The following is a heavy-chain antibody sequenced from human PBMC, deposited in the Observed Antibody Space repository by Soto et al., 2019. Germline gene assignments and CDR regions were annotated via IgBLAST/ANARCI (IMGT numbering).Heavy chain of an antibody. CDR1: GYTFTSYG. CDR2: ISAYNGNT. D-gene: IGHD6-13*01. J-gene: IGHJ4*02. V-gene: IGHV1-18*01. CDR3: ARLQQLVRFGDIDY. Sequence: ASVKVSCKASGYTFTSYGISGVRQAPGQGLEWMGWISAYNGNTNYAQKLQGRVTMTTDTSTSTAYMELRSLRSDDTAVYYCARLQQLVRFGDIDYWGQGTLVTVSS.